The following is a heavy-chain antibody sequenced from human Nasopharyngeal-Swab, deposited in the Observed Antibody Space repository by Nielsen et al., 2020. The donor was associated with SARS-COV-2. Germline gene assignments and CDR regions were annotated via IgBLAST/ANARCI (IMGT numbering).Heavy chain of an antibody. CDR1: GGSICRYY. CDR3: ARGLRRGEVLYHYYMDV. CDR2: IYSIGST. D-gene: IGHD3-16*01. J-gene: IGHJ6*03. V-gene: IGHV4-59*01. Sequence: SETLSLTCLVSGGSICRYYSSWIRQPPWKGLEWIGYIYSIGSTNYHPSLKSRVTISVDTSTNQFSLNLSSVTAADTAVYYCARGLRRGEVLYHYYMDVWGKGTKVTVSS.